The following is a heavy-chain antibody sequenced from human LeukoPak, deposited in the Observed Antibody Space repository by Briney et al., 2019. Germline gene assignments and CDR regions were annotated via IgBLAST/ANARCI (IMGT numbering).Heavy chain of an antibody. CDR2: ISSSSSYI. D-gene: IGHD3-3*01. J-gene: IGHJ5*02. CDR1: GFTFSSYT. V-gene: IGHV3-21*01. CDR3: ARDSLWSGYYPYNWFDP. Sequence: GGSLRLSCAASGFTFSSYTMNWVRQAPGKGLEWVSSISSSSSYIYYADSVKGRFTISRDNAKNSLYLQMNSLRADDTAVYYCARDSLWSGYYPYNWFDPWGQGTLITVSS.